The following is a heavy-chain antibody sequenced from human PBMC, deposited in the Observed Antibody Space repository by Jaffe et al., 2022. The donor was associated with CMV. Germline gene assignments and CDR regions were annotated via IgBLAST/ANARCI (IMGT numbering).Heavy chain of an antibody. V-gene: IGHV3-9*01. CDR3: AKGAPNYDFWSGYDYYYYGMDV. J-gene: IGHJ6*02. D-gene: IGHD3-3*01. Sequence: EVQLVESGGGLVQPGRSLRLSCAASGFTFDDYAMHWVRQAPGKGLEWVSGISWNSGSIGYADSVKGRFTISRDNAKNSLYLQMNSLRAEDTALYYCAKGAPNYDFWSGYDYYYYGMDVWGQGTTVTVSS. CDR1: GFTFDDYA. CDR2: ISWNSGSI.